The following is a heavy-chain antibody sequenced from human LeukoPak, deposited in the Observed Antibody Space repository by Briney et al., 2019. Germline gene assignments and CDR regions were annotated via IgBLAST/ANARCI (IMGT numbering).Heavy chain of an antibody. Sequence: SETLPLTCTVSGGSIGSGGYYWSWIRQHPGKGLEWIGYIYYSGSTYYNPSLKSRVTISVDTSKNQFSLKLSSVTAADTAVYYCASVAVAGPTFDYWGQGTLVTVSS. CDR3: ASVAVAGPTFDY. V-gene: IGHV4-31*03. CDR2: IYYSGST. D-gene: IGHD6-19*01. J-gene: IGHJ4*02. CDR1: GGSIGSGGYY.